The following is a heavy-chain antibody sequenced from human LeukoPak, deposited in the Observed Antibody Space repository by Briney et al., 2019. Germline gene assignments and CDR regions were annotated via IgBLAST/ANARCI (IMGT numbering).Heavy chain of an antibody. CDR1: GYTFTGYY. CDR3: ARVSSSGWYSFDH. J-gene: IGHJ4*02. D-gene: IGHD6-19*01. V-gene: IGHV1-2*02. Sequence: GASVKVSCKASGYTFTGYYMHWVRQAPGQGLEWMGWINPNSGGTNYAQKFQGRVTMTRDTSISTAYMELSRLRSDDTAVYYCARVSSSGWYSFDHWGQGTLVTVSS. CDR2: INPNSGGT.